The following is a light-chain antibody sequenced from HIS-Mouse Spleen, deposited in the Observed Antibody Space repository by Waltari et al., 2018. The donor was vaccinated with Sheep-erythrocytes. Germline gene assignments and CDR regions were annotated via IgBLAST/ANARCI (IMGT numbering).Light chain of an antibody. CDR1: QDISNH. CDR2: DAS. J-gene: IGKJ5*01. CDR3: QQANSFPIT. V-gene: IGKV1-33*01. Sequence: DIQMTQSPSSLSASVGDRVTITCQASQDISNHLNWYQQKPGKAPKLLIYDASNLETGVPSRFSGSGSGTDFTFTISSLQPEDIATYYCQQANSFPITFGQGTRLEIK.